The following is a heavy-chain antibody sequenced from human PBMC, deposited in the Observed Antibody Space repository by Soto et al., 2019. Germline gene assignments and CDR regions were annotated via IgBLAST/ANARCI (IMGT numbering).Heavy chain of an antibody. D-gene: IGHD4-17*01. V-gene: IGHV4-31*03. CDR2: ISSSGKT. CDR1: GDSIDNTVFF. Sequence: QVQLQESGPGLVKPSQTLSLTCSVSGDSIDNTVFFWNWIRQHPEKGLEWIGYISSSGKTYYNPSLQSRVTMSLATSRNQFSLNLPAVTAADTAVYFCARHLSGDYPNSNSFDPWGQGTLVTVSS. J-gene: IGHJ5*02. CDR3: ARHLSGDYPNSNSFDP.